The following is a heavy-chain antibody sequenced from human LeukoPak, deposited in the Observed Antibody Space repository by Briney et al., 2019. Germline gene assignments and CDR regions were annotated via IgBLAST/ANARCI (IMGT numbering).Heavy chain of an antibody. Sequence: SETLSLTCNVSGDSISRFYWNWIRQPPGKGLEWIGYISYSGSSDYNPSLKSRLTNYNPSLKSRVTMSADTSKNQLSLRLNSVTAADTAVHYCAKWEQSTNAFDIWGQGTMVTVSS. CDR2: ISYSGSSDYNPSLKSRLT. D-gene: IGHD1/OR15-1a*01. CDR1: GDSISRFY. J-gene: IGHJ3*02. CDR3: AKWEQSTNAFDI. V-gene: IGHV4-59*01.